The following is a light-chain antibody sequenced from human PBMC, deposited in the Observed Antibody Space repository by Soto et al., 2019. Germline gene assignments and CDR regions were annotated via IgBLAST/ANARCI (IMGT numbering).Light chain of an antibody. CDR2: AAS. V-gene: IGKV1-39*01. CDR3: QQSYSFLT. J-gene: IGKJ4*01. Sequence: DIQMTQSPSSLSASVGDRITITCRASQSIRSYLNWYQQKPGKAPKLLIHAASSLQSGVPSRFSGSGFGTDFTLTISSLQPEDFATYFCQQSYSFLTFGGGTKVEIK. CDR1: QSIRSY.